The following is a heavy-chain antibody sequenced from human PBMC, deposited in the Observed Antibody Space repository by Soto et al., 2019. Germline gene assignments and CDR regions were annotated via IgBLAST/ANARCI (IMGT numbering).Heavy chain of an antibody. D-gene: IGHD2-2*01. V-gene: IGHV1-18*01. J-gene: IGHJ5*02. Sequence: QVQLVQSGAEVKKPGASVKVSCKASGYTFTSYGISWVRQAPGQGLEWMGWISAYNGNTNYAQKLQGRVTMTTDTXTXTXXMELRSLRSDDTAVYYCARVTRQPAAIRAGDWFDPWGQGTLVTVSS. CDR3: ARVTRQPAAIRAGDWFDP. CDR2: ISAYNGNT. CDR1: GYTFTSYG.